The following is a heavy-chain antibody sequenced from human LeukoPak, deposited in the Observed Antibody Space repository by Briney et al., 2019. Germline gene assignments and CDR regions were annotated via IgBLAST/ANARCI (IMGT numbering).Heavy chain of an antibody. CDR3: ARRFDP. V-gene: IGHV3-48*01. J-gene: IGHJ5*02. CDR1: GFTFSTYD. Sequence: GGSLRLSCAASGFTFSTYDMNWVRQAPGKGLEWVSCSSGSSGAISYADSVKGRFTISRDNAKNSLYLQMNSLRVEDTAVYYCARRFDPWGQGTLVTVSS. CDR2: SSGSSGAI.